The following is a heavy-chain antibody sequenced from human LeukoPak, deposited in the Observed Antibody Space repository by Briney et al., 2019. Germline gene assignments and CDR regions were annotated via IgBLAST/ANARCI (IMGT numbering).Heavy chain of an antibody. CDR3: ARDGAANSGYYFGSL. Sequence: GGSLRLSCAASGFTFSSYGMSWVRQAPGKGLEWVSVIYSGGSPDYADSAKGRFTISTDNSKNTLYLQMNSLRVEDTAVYYCARDGAANSGYYFGSLWGQGTVVTVSS. CDR1: GFTFSSYG. CDR2: IYSGGSP. V-gene: IGHV3-53*01. D-gene: IGHD3-22*01. J-gene: IGHJ3*01.